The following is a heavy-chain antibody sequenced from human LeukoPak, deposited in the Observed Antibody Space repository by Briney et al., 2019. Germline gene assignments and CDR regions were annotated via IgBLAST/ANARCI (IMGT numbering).Heavy chain of an antibody. Sequence: ASVKVSCKASGGTFSSHAISWVRQAPGQGLEWMGGIIPIFGTANYAQKFQGRVTITADKSTSTAYMELSSLRSEDTAVYYCARARNSQGAVAGPDYWGQGTLVTVSS. V-gene: IGHV1-69*06. J-gene: IGHJ4*02. CDR3: ARARNSQGAVAGPDY. CDR1: GGTFSSHA. D-gene: IGHD6-19*01. CDR2: IIPIFGTA.